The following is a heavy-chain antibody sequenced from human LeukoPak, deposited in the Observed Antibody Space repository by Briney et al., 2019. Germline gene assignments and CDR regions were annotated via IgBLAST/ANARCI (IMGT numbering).Heavy chain of an antibody. CDR2: IYSGGTT. CDR1: GFTVSSNY. D-gene: IGHD2-2*02. J-gene: IGHJ1*01. V-gene: IGHV3-66*01. Sequence: PGGSLRLSGAASGFTVSSNYMSWVRQAPGKGLEWVSVIYSGGTTYYADSVKGRFTISRDNSKNTLYLQMNSLRAEDTAVYYCATPVVPAAIGSGYFQHWGQGTLVTVSS. CDR3: ATPVVPAAIGSGYFQH.